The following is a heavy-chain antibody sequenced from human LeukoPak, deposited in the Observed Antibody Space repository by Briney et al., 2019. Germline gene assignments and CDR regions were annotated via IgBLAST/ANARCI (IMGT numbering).Heavy chain of an antibody. CDR3: ARSYCSGGSCLAPIDY. J-gene: IGHJ4*02. Sequence: TLSLTCTVSGGSISSGSYYWSWIRQPAGKGLEWIGRIYTSGSTNYNPSLKSRVTISVDTSKNQFSLKLSSVTAADTAVYYCARSYCSGGSCLAPIDYWGQGTLVTVSS. D-gene: IGHD2-15*01. CDR2: IYTSGST. V-gene: IGHV4-61*02. CDR1: GGSISSGSYY.